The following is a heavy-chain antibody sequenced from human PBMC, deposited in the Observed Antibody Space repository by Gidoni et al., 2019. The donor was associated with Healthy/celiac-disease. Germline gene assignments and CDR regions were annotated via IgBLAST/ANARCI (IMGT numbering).Heavy chain of an antibody. V-gene: IGHV1-69*01. CDR2: IIPNFGTA. CDR3: ARRSTRYDSSGNEFDY. J-gene: IGHJ4*02. Sequence: QVQLVQSGAEVKKPGSSVKVSCKASGGTFSSYAISWVRQAPGQGLEWMGGIIPNFGTANYAQKFQGRVTITADESTSTAYMELSSLRSENTAVYYCARRSTRYDSSGNEFDYWGQGTLVTVSS. D-gene: IGHD3-22*01. CDR1: GGTFSSYA.